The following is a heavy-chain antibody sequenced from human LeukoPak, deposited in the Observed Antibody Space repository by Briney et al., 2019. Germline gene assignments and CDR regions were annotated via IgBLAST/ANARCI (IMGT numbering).Heavy chain of an antibody. V-gene: IGHV5-10-1*01. D-gene: IGHD4-17*01. J-gene: IGHJ4*02. CDR1: GYIFSNYW. Sequence: GESLKISCKGSGYIFSNYWISWVRQMPGKGLEWMGRIDPIDSYTNYSPSFQGHVTMSVDKTTSTAYLQWSSLKASDTAMYYCARQTTVTTQSDYWGQGTLVTVSS. CDR3: ARQTTVTTQSDY. CDR2: IDPIDSYT.